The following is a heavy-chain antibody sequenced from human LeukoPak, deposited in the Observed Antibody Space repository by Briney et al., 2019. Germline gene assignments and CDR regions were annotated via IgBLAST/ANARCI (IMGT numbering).Heavy chain of an antibody. V-gene: IGHV4-39*01. J-gene: IGHJ4*02. CDR2: IYYSGST. CDR3: ASPELRYFDWLFRFPGYFDY. Sequence: PSETLSLTCTVSGGSIRSSTYYWGWIRQPPGKGLEWIGSIYYSGSTYQNPSLKSRVTISVDMSKKQFSLKLNSVTAADTAVYYCASPELRYFDWLFRFPGYFDYWGQGTLVTVSS. D-gene: IGHD3-9*01. CDR1: GGSIRSSTYY.